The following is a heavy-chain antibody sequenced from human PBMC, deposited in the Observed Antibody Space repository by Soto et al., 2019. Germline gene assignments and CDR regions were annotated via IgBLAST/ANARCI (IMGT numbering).Heavy chain of an antibody. Sequence: PSETLSLTCTVSGGSISSSSYYWGWIRRPPGKGLEWIGSIYYSGSTYYNPSLKSRVTISVDTSKNQFSLKLSSVTAADTAVYYCARHRTIVGAPTDRGQFDYWGQGTLVTVSS. CDR1: GGSISSSSYY. D-gene: IGHD1-26*01. V-gene: IGHV4-39*01. CDR3: ARHRTIVGAPTDRGQFDY. J-gene: IGHJ4*02. CDR2: IYYSGST.